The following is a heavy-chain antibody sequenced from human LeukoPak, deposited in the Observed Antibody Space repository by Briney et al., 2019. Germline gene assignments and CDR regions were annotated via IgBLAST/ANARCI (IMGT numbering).Heavy chain of an antibody. J-gene: IGHJ4*02. D-gene: IGHD5-12*01. CDR3: ARDDSGYDAGVRYFDY. V-gene: IGHV3-21*01. Sequence: GGSLRLSCAASGFTFSSYSMNWVRQAPGKGLEWVSSISSSSSYIYYADSVKGRFTISRDNAKNSLYLQMNSLRAEDTAVYYCARDDSGYDAGVRYFDYWGQGTLVTVSS. CDR2: ISSSSSYI. CDR1: GFTFSSYS.